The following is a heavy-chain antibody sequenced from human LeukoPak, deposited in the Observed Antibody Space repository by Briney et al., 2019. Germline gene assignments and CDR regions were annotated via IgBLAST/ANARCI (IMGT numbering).Heavy chain of an antibody. CDR2: IYHSGST. V-gene: IGHV4-38-2*02. J-gene: IGHJ2*01. CDR3: ASLRSSPYYYDSSGYYYFRYWYFDL. D-gene: IGHD3-22*01. CDR1: GYSISSGYY. Sequence: SETLSLTCTVSGYSISSGYYWGWIRQPPGKGLEWIGSIYHSGSTYYNPSLKSRVTISVDTSKNQFSLKLSSVTAADTAVYYCASLRSSPYYYDSSGYYYFRYWYFDLWGRGTLVTVSS.